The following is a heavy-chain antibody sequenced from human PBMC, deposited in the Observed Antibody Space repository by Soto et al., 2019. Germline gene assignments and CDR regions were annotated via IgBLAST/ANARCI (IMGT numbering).Heavy chain of an antibody. D-gene: IGHD7-27*01. Sequence: SETLSLTCAVYGGSFSGYYWSWIRQPPGKGLEWIGEINHSGSTNYNPSLKTRVAISVDTSKNQFSLNLSSVTAADTAVYYCAGAPNWAYFDFWGQGTLVTVSS. J-gene: IGHJ4*02. CDR1: GGSFSGYY. V-gene: IGHV4-34*01. CDR3: AGAPNWAYFDF. CDR2: INHSGST.